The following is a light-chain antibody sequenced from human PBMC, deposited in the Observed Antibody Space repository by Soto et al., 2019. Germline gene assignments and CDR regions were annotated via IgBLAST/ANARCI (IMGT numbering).Light chain of an antibody. CDR1: SSDVGSYNL. V-gene: IGLV2-23*01. Sequence: QSALTQPAYVSGSPGQSITISCTGTSSDVGSYNLVSWYQHHPGKAPKLMIYEGSRRPSGVSNRFSGSKSGNTASLTISGLQAEDEADYYCCSYAGIYTVVFGGGTKLTVL. CDR3: CSYAGIYTVV. J-gene: IGLJ2*01. CDR2: EGS.